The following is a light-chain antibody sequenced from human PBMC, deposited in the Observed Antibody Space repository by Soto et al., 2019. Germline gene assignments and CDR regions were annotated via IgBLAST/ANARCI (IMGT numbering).Light chain of an antibody. CDR1: TSNIGSNT. CDR2: GNH. Sequence: QSVLPQPPSASGAPGQKVTISCSGSTSNIGSNTVNWFQKLPGTAPKLLIYGNHQRPSGVPDRFSGSKSGISASLAISGLQSEDEADYYCATWADSLNALYVFGSGTKVTVL. CDR3: ATWADSLNALYV. J-gene: IGLJ1*01. V-gene: IGLV1-44*01.